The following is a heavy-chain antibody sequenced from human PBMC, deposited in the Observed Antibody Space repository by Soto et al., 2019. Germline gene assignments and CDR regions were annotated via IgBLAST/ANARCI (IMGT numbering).Heavy chain of an antibody. V-gene: IGHV4-4*02. D-gene: IGHD4-17*01. CDR2: VYHNGNT. CDR1: GDSISNDHW. CDR3: ARVPRTTVTSIDY. Sequence: QVQLQESGPGLVKPSETLSLTCVVSGDSISNDHWWTWVRQPPGKGLEWIGEVYHNGNTNYKPSLKSRVTISVDTSKNQFSLKVTSVTAADTAVYFCARVPRTTVTSIDYWGQGTLVTVSS. J-gene: IGHJ4*02.